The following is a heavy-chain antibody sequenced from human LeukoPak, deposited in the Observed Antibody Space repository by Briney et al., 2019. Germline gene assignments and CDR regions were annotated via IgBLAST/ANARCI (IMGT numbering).Heavy chain of an antibody. J-gene: IGHJ4*02. D-gene: IGHD5-24*01. V-gene: IGHV3-7*01. CDR2: INPDGSQK. CDR3: AKLLGTATTYDS. CDR1: GFTFSGNW. Sequence: PGGSLTLSCEASGFTFSGNWMSWVRQAPGKGLEWVARINPDGSQKFFVDSVKGRFTISRDNTKNSLYLQMNTLGAEDTAMYYCAKLLGTATTYDSWGQGTRVTVSS.